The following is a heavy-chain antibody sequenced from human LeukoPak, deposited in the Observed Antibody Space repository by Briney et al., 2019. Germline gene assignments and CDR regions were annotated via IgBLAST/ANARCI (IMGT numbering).Heavy chain of an antibody. Sequence: GRSLRLSCAASGFTFSSYGMHWVRQAPGKGLEWVAVISHDGGNKYYADSVKGRFTISRDNSKNTLYLQMNSLRAEDTAVYYCAKGPLGSYYVGSGNWYFDLWGRGTLVTVSS. CDR3: AKGPLGSYYVGSGNWYFDL. CDR2: ISHDGGNK. J-gene: IGHJ2*01. D-gene: IGHD1-26*01. V-gene: IGHV3-30*18. CDR1: GFTFSSYG.